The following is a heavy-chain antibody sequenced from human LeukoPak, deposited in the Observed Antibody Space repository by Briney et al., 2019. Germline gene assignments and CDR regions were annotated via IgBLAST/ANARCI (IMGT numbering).Heavy chain of an antibody. CDR3: ARHLPSSGWCRLDYYYGMDV. J-gene: IGHJ6*02. CDR1: GGSISSSSYY. D-gene: IGHD6-19*01. CDR2: IYYSGST. Sequence: PSETLSLTCTVSGGSISSSSYYWGWIRQPPGKGLEWIGSIYYSGSTCYNPSLKSRVTISVDTSKNQFSLKLSSVTAADTAVYYCARHLPSSGWCRLDYYYGMDVWGQGTTVTVSS. V-gene: IGHV4-39*01.